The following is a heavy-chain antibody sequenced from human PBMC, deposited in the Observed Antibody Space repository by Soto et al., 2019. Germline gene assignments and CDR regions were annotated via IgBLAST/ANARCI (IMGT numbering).Heavy chain of an antibody. CDR2: IYWDDDK. CDR1: GFSLSTRGGG. D-gene: IGHD3-3*01. V-gene: IGHV2-5*02. CDR3: AYDHYDSRRGFDP. Sequence: QITLKESGPTLVKPTQTLTLTCTFSGFSLSTRGGGVGWIRQPPGKALEWLALIYWDDDKRYSPSLKNRLTITKDTSNTQVVLTITNVTPVDTATYYCAYDHYDSRRGFDPWGQGTLVTVSP. J-gene: IGHJ5*02.